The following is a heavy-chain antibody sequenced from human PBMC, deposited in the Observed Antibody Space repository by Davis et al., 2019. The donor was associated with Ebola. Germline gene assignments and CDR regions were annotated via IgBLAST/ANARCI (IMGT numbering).Heavy chain of an antibody. V-gene: IGHV3-23*01. J-gene: IGHJ4*02. Sequence: GGSLRLSCAASGFTFSSYDMHWVRQAPGKGLEWVSAISGSGGSTYYADSVKGRFTISRDNSKNTMYLQMNSLRAEDTAVYSCARDEVYTNYGSRFDFWGQGTLVAVSS. CDR2: ISGSGGST. CDR1: GFTFSSYD. CDR3: ARDEVYTNYGSRFDF. D-gene: IGHD4-11*01.